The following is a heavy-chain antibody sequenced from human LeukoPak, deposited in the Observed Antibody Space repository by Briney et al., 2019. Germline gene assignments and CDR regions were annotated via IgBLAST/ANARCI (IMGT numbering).Heavy chain of an antibody. D-gene: IGHD2-2*01. J-gene: IGHJ6*03. Sequence: PGGSLRLSCTPSGSTFSFYGMHWVRQAPGKGLEWVAFIRYDGSNKYYADSVKGRFTISRDNSKNTLYLQMDSLRAENTAVYYCAKVYDCSSTSCSYYYYYMDVWGKGTTVTISS. V-gene: IGHV3-30*02. CDR1: GSTFSFYG. CDR2: IRYDGSNK. CDR3: AKVYDCSSTSCSYYYYYMDV.